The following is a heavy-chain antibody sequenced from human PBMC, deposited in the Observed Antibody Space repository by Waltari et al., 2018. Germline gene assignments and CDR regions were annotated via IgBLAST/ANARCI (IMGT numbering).Heavy chain of an antibody. CDR3: ATYIGASVGTAAFDV. V-gene: IGHV4-39*02. D-gene: IGHD5-12*01. CDR1: GVSITSNRHY. CDR2: LSYTGAT. Sequence: QLQLQASGPGLVKPSETLSFTCSVSGVSITSNRHYWCWIRQPPGRGLEWIGTLSYTGATYRSPSLQSRVTISRDTSKNHLSLTLGSVTAADTAVYYCATYIGASVGTAAFDVWGQGTMVTVSS. J-gene: IGHJ3*01.